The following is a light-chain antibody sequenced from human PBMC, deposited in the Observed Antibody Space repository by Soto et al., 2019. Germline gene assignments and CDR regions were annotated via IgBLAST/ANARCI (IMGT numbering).Light chain of an antibody. J-gene: IGKJ4*01. CDR3: QQSDSIPT. CDR1: RSISTF. Sequence: DIQMTQSPPSLSASGGDTVNITCRANRSISTFLNWYQHKPGTAPNLLIYDASKLQSGVPSRFSGSASGTDFTVTIAILQPEDVATYYCQQSDSIPTFGGGTKVEI. CDR2: DAS. V-gene: IGKV1-39*01.